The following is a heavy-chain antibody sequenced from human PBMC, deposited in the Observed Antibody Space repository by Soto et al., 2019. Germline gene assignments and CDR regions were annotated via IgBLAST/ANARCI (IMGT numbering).Heavy chain of an antibody. D-gene: IGHD3-10*01. CDR2: IYTSGST. CDR3: ASGITRRGFDY. V-gene: IGHV4-4*07. Sequence: SETLSLTCTFSCGSIISYYWSWIRQPAGKGLEWIGRIYTSGSTNYNPSLKSRVTMSVDTSKNQFSLKLSSVTAADTAVYYCASGITRRGFDYWGQGTLVTVSS. CDR1: CGSIISYY. J-gene: IGHJ4*02.